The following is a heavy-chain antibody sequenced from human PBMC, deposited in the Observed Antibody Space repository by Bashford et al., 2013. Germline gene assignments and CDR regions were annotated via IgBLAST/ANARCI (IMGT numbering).Heavy chain of an antibody. Sequence: VASVKVSCKASGYTFTSYGISWVRQAPGQGLEWMGRIIPILGNTNYAQKLQGRVTMTTDTSTSTAYMELRSLRSDDTAVYYCARDLGDFWSGYLFQGYYYYYGMDVWGQGTTVTVSS. V-gene: IGHV1-18*01. CDR2: IIPILGNT. J-gene: IGHJ6*02. D-gene: IGHD3-3*01. CDR3: ARDLGDFWSGYLFQGYYYYYGMDV. CDR1: GYTFTSYG.